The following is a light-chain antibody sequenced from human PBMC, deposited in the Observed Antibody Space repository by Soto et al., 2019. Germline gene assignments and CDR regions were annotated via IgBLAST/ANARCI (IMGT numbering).Light chain of an antibody. V-gene: IGKV1-39*01. CDR1: QSISSS. J-gene: IGKJ4*01. CDR2: AAS. CDR3: HQYFKPRT. Sequence: DIQMTQSPSSLSASVGDRVTITCRASQSISSSLNWYQQKPGKAPKVLIYAASRLQRGIPGSFSGSGSGTEFTFTISSLQPEDTATYYCHQYFKPRTFGGGTKVDIK.